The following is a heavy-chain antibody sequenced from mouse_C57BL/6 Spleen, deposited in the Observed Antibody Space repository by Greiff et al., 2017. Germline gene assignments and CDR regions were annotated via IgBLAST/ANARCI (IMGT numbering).Heavy chain of an antibody. J-gene: IGHJ3*01. CDR1: GFTFSSYA. V-gene: IGHV5-4*01. CDR3: AREGSTMITTGRAWFAY. CDR2: ISDGGSYT. D-gene: IGHD2-4*01. Sequence: EVQLVESGGGLVKPGGSLKLSCAASGFTFSSYAMSWVRQTPEKRLEWVATISDGGSYTDYPENVKGRFTISRDNAKNNLYLQMSHPKSEDTAMYYWAREGSTMITTGRAWFAYWGQGTLVTVSA.